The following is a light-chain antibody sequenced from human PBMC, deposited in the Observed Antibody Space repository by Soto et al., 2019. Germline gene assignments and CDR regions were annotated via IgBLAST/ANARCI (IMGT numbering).Light chain of an antibody. CDR2: GAS. V-gene: IGKV3-20*01. Sequence: EIVLPQSPGTLSLSPGERATLSCRASQSVSSSYLAWFQQKPGQAPRLLIYGASGRATGIPDRFSGSGSGTDFTLTISRLEPEDFAVYYCQQYGSSPLFTFGPGTKVDIK. J-gene: IGKJ3*01. CDR1: QSVSSSY. CDR3: QQYGSSPLFT.